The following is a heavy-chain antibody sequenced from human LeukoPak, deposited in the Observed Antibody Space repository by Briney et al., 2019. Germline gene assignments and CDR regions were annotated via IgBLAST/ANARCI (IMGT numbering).Heavy chain of an antibody. J-gene: IGHJ4*02. CDR2: IKQDGSEK. V-gene: IGHV3-7*03. Sequence: GGSLRLSCAASGFTLSSYWMSWVRQAPGKGLEWVANIKQDGSEKYYVDSVKGRFTISRDNAKNSLYLQMNSLRAEDTALYYCARDYYGDSYFDFWGQGTLVTVSS. D-gene: IGHD4-17*01. CDR1: GFTLSSYW. CDR3: ARDYYGDSYFDF.